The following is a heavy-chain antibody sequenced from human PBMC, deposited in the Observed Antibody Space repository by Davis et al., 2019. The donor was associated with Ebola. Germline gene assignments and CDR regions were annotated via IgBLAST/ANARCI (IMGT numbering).Heavy chain of an antibody. CDR2: ISSSGSTI. CDR1: GFTFSSYE. J-gene: IGHJ6*02. CDR3: AREGESYYDSSGYYWVEYYYGMDV. D-gene: IGHD3-22*01. V-gene: IGHV3-48*03. Sequence: GGSLRLSCAASGFTFSSYEMNWVRQAPGKGLKGVSYISSSGSTIYYADSVKGRFTISRDNAKNSLYLQMNSLRAEDTAVYYCAREGESYYDSSGYYWVEYYYGMDVWGQGTTVTVSS.